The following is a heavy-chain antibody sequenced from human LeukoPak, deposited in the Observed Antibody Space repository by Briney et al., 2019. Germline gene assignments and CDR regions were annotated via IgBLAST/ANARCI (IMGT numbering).Heavy chain of an antibody. CDR1: GYTFTSYG. D-gene: IGHD3-22*01. V-gene: IGHV1-18*01. CDR3: ARDSPLYYYDSSGHEGEAFDI. Sequence: GASVKVSCKASGYTFTSYGISWVRQAPGQGLEWMGWISAYNGNTNYAQKLQGRVTMTTDTSTSTAYMELRSLRSDDTAVYYCARDSPLYYYDSSGHEGEAFDIWGQGTMVTVSS. J-gene: IGHJ3*02. CDR2: ISAYNGNT.